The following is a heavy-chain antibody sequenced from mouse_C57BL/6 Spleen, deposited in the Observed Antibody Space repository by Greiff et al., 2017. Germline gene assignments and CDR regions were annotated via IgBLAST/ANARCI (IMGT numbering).Heavy chain of an antibody. V-gene: IGHV1-55*01. D-gene: IGHD1-1*01. Sequence: QVQLQQPGAELVKPGASVKMSCKASGYTFTSYWITWVKQRPGQGLEWIGDIYPGSGSTNYNEKFKSKATLTVDTSSSTAYMQLSSLTSEDSAVYDCASYYGGSYDAMDYWGQGTSVTVSS. CDR1: GYTFTSYW. CDR3: ASYYGGSYDAMDY. J-gene: IGHJ4*01. CDR2: IYPGSGST.